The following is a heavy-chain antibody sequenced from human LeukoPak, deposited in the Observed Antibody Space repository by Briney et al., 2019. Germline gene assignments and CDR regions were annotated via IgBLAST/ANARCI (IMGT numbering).Heavy chain of an antibody. CDR2: INPNSGGT. CDR1: GYTFTGYY. V-gene: IGHV1-2*06. Sequence: ASVKVSCKASGYTFTGYYMHWVRQAPGQGLEWMGRINPNSGGTNYAQKFQGRVTMTRDTTISTPYMELSRLRSDDTAVYYCARDLARRYYYYYMDVWGKGTTVTVSS. J-gene: IGHJ6*03. D-gene: IGHD3-3*02. CDR3: ARDLARRYYYYYMDV.